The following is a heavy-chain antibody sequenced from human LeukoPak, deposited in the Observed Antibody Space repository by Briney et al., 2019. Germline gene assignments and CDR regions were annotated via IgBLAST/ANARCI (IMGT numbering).Heavy chain of an antibody. CDR1: GFTFSSYG. CDR3: AKEGIAADCDY. J-gene: IGHJ4*02. D-gene: IGHD6-13*01. Sequence: PGGSLRLSCAASGFTFSSYGMHWVRQAPGKGLEWVSVISYDGSNKYYADSVKGRFTISRDNSKNTLYLQMNSQRAEDTAVYYCAKEGIAADCDYWGQGTLVTVSS. V-gene: IGHV3-30*18. CDR2: ISYDGSNK.